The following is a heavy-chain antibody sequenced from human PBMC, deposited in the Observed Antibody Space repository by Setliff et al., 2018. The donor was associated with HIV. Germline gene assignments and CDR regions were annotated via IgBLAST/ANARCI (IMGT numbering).Heavy chain of an antibody. CDR3: VKDWGADDSKPWLSY. D-gene: IGHD3-22*01. CDR1: GFIFSAYA. J-gene: IGHJ4*02. Sequence: PGGSLRLSCAASGFIFSAYAMSWVRQGPEKGLEWVSAITDGGGTTYYADSVKGRFTISRDNSKNTLYLQMNSLRAEDTALYYCVKDWGADDSKPWLSYWGQGTLVTVSS. V-gene: IGHV3-23*01. CDR2: ITDGGGTT.